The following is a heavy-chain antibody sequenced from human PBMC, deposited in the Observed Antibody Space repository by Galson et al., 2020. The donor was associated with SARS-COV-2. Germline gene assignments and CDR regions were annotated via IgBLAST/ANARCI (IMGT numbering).Heavy chain of an antibody. CDR2: IYYSGST. V-gene: IGHV4-59*08. D-gene: IGHD3-10*01. CDR1: GGSISSYY. CDR3: ARHGKLLWFGEGWFDP. J-gene: IGHJ5*02. Sequence: SETLSLTCTVSGGSISSYYWSWIQQPPGKGLEWIGYIYYSGSTNYNPSLKSRVTISVDTSKNQFSLKLSSVTAADTAVYYCARHGKLLWFGEGWFDPWGQGTLVTVSS.